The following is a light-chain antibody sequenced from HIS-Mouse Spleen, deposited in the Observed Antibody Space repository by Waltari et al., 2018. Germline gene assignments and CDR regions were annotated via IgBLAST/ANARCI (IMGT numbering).Light chain of an antibody. J-gene: IGLJ1*01. V-gene: IGLV2-14*03. CDR2: DVS. CDR1: SSDVGGYNF. Sequence: QSALTQPASVSGSPGQSLPISRTGTSSDVGGYNFVSWYQQHPGKAPKLMIYDVSNRPSGVSNRCSGSKSGNTASLTISGLQAEDEADYYCSSYTSSSTYVFGTGTKVTVL. CDR3: SSYTSSSTYV.